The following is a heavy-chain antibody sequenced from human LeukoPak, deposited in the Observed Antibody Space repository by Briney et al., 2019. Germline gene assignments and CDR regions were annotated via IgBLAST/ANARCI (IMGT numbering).Heavy chain of an antibody. V-gene: IGHV4-34*01. CDR2: INHSGST. CDR1: GGSFSGYY. D-gene: IGHD2-21*02. CDR3: ARGVVVTATIFDY. J-gene: IGHJ4*02. Sequence: SETLSLTCAVYGGSFSGYYWSWIRRPPGKGLEWIGEINHSGSTNYNPSLKSRVTISVDTSKNQFSLKLSSVTAADTAVYYCARGVVVTATIFDYWGQGTLVTVSS.